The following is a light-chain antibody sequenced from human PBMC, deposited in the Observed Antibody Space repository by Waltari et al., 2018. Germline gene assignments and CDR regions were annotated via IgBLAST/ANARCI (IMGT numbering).Light chain of an antibody. V-gene: IGKV1-39*01. CDR2: AAS. CDR3: QQSKRVPYT. J-gene: IGKJ2*01. Sequence: DVQMIQSPSALSASAGQRATITCRASHSIGTYLNWFQQKPGKAPKVLIYAASSLQSGVPSKFSGSGSGTDFTLTISSLQHEDFATYYCQQSKRVPYTFGQGTRLEIK. CDR1: HSIGTY.